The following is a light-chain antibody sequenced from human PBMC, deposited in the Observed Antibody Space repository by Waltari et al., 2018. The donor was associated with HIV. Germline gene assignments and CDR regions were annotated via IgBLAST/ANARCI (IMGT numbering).Light chain of an antibody. Sequence: QSVLTQPHSVSGAPGQRVTLSCTGTSPHIGAGYAVHWYQQLPGTAPKLLIHGNNNRPTGVPERFSGSKSGTSASLAISGLQAEDEANYYCQSYDSSLSVLFGGGTKLTVL. CDR3: QSYDSSLSVL. J-gene: IGLJ2*01. CDR1: SPHIGAGYA. V-gene: IGLV1-40*01. CDR2: GNN.